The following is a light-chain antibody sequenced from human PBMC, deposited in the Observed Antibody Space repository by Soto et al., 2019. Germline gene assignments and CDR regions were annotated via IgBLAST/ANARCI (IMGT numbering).Light chain of an antibody. CDR1: TAAVASGHY. Sequence: QAVVTQEPSLTVSPGGTVTLTCGSSTAAVASGHYPYWFQQRPGQAPRTLIYETTNQASGTPARFSGSLLGGKAALTLSGEEPDDEADYCCLVAYNRANWVFGRGTKLTVL. CDR2: ETT. CDR3: LVAYNRANWV. V-gene: IGLV7-46*01. J-gene: IGLJ3*02.